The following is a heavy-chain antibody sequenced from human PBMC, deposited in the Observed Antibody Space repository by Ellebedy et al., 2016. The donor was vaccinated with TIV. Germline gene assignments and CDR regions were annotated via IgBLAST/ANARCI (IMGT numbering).Heavy chain of an antibody. V-gene: IGHV3-74*01. Sequence: GESLKISCAASGFTFSRFGMHWVRQAPGKGLVWVSRIDSDGSSTRYADSVKGRFSISRDNAKNTLFLQMNSLRAEDTAVYYCVRVDGEPYWYFDLWGRGTQVTVSS. J-gene: IGHJ2*01. CDR3: VRVDGEPYWYFDL. D-gene: IGHD4-17*01. CDR2: IDSDGSST. CDR1: GFTFSRFG.